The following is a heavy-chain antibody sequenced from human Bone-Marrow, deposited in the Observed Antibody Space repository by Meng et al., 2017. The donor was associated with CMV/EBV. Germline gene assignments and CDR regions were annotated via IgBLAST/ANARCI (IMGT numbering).Heavy chain of an antibody. CDR3: ASTYCSSTSCGMDV. Sequence: GESLKISCAASGFTFSSYSMNWVRQAPGKGLEWVSSISSSSSYIYYADSVKGRFTISRDNAKNSLYLQMNSLRAEDTAVYYCASTYCSSTSCGMDVWGQGTTVTVSS. V-gene: IGHV3-21*01. CDR1: GFTFSSYS. J-gene: IGHJ6*02. D-gene: IGHD2-2*01. CDR2: ISSSSSYI.